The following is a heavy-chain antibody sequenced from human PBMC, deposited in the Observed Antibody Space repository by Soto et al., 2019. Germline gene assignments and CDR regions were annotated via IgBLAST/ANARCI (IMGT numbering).Heavy chain of an antibody. CDR3: ARDLGYCSGGSCWSFDY. J-gene: IGHJ4*02. V-gene: IGHV1-46*03. CDR2: INPSGGST. D-gene: IGHD2-15*01. Sequence: GASVKVSCKASGYTFTSYYMHWVRQAPGQGLEWMGIINPSGGSTSYAQKFQGRVTMTRDTSTSTVYMELSSLRSEDTAVYYCARDLGYCSGGSCWSFDYWGQGTLVTVSS. CDR1: GYTFTSYY.